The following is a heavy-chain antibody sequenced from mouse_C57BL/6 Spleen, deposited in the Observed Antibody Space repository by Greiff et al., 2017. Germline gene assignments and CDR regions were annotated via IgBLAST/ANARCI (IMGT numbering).Heavy chain of an antibody. CDR3: ARAGLRGDY. V-gene: IGHV3-6*01. CDR2: ISYDGSN. CDR1: GYSITSGYY. D-gene: IGHD1-1*01. Sequence: EVKLMESGPGLVKPSQSLSLTCSVTGYSITSGYYWNWIRQFPGNKLEWMGYISYDGSNNYNPSLKNRISITRDTSKNQFFLKLISVTTEDTATYYCARAGLRGDYWGQGTTLTVSS. J-gene: IGHJ2*01.